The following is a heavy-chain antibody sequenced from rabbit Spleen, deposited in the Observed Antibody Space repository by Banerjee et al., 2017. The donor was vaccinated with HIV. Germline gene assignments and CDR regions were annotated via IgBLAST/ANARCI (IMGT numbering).Heavy chain of an antibody. D-gene: IGHD4-1*01. CDR3: VRDRRSSGWGVPLYYFNL. CDR2: IYAGSSGST. CDR1: GFSFSSGYW. Sequence: QQQLEESGGGLVKPGASLTLTCTASGFSFSSGYWMCWVRQAPGKGLEWIACIYAGSSGSTYYANWVNGRFPISRHIAQNTLYLQLNSLTAADTATYFCVRDRRSSGWGVPLYYFNLWGQGTLVTVS. J-gene: IGHJ4*01. V-gene: IGHV1S45*01.